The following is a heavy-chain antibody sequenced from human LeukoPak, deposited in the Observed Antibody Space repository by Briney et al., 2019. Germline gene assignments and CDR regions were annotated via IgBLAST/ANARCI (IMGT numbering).Heavy chain of an antibody. D-gene: IGHD1-26*01. V-gene: IGHV3-64*01. CDR2: ISSNGGST. CDR1: GFTFSSYA. J-gene: IGHJ4*02. CDR3: SRGVVGSDFDF. Sequence: GGSLRLSCAASGFTFSSYAMHWVRQAPGKGLEYVSAISSNGGSTYYANSVKGRFTISRDNAKNTLYLQMNSLRAEDSALYYCSRGVVGSDFDFWGQGTLVTVSS.